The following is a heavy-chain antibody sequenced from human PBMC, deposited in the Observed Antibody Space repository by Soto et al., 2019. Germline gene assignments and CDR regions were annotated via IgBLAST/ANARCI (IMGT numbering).Heavy chain of an antibody. J-gene: IGHJ4*02. V-gene: IGHV3-53*01. D-gene: IGHD3-10*02. CDR1: GFTVSNNY. CDR2: IYSGGGT. Sequence: EVHLVESGGGLVQPGGSLRLSCAASGFTVSNNYMNWFRLAPGKGLEWVSLIYSGGGTYYADSVQGRFTITRDNSKNTLYLQMNSLRAEDTAVYYCARNGWGMARFGMWGQGTLVTVSS. CDR3: ARNGWGMARFGM.